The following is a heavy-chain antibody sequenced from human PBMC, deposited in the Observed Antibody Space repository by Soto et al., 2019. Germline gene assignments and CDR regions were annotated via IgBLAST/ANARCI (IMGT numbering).Heavy chain of an antibody. Sequence: LSLTCTVSGGSISSYYWSWIRQPPGKGLEWIGYIYYSGSTNYNPSLKSRVTISVDTSKNQFSLKLSSVTAADTAVYYCARHLSSGWEYYFDYWGQGTLVTVSS. D-gene: IGHD6-19*01. CDR1: GGSISSYY. V-gene: IGHV4-59*08. CDR3: ARHLSSGWEYYFDY. J-gene: IGHJ4*02. CDR2: IYYSGST.